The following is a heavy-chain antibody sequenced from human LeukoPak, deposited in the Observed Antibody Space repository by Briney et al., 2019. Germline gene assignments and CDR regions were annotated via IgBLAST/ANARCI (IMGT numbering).Heavy chain of an antibody. CDR2: ISSSSSTI. Sequence: GGSLRLSCAASAFTFSSYSMNWVRQAPGKGLEWVSSISSSSSTIYYADSVKGRFTISRDNAKNSLYLQMNSLRAEDTAVYYCARTDIAMVYFDYWGQGTLVTVSS. V-gene: IGHV3-48*01. D-gene: IGHD5-18*01. CDR3: ARTDIAMVYFDY. J-gene: IGHJ4*02. CDR1: AFTFSSYS.